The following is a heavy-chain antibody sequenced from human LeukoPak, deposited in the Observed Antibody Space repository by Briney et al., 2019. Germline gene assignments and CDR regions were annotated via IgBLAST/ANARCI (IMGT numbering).Heavy chain of an antibody. V-gene: IGHV3-30*18. Sequence: GGSPRLSCAASGFTFSSYGMHWVRQAPGKGLEWVAVISYDGSNKYYADSVKGRFTISRDNSKNTLYLQMNSLRAEDTAVYYCAKDWHRDYGYNEIGYFDYWGQGTLVTVSS. D-gene: IGHD5-24*01. CDR3: AKDWHRDYGYNEIGYFDY. CDR1: GFTFSSYG. CDR2: ISYDGSNK. J-gene: IGHJ4*02.